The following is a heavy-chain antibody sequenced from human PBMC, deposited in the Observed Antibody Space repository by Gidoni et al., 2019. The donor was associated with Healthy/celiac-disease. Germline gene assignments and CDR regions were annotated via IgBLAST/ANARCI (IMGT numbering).Heavy chain of an antibody. CDR2: ISWDGGST. CDR1: GFTFDDYA. V-gene: IGHV3-43D*03. J-gene: IGHJ6*03. Sequence: EVQLVESGGVVVQPGGSLRLSCAASGFTFDDYAMHWVRQAPGKGLEWVSLISWDGGSTYYADSVKGRFTISRDNSKNSLYLQMNSLRAEDTALYYCAKDGPEGYYYMDVWGKGTTVTVSS. CDR3: AKDGPEGYYYMDV.